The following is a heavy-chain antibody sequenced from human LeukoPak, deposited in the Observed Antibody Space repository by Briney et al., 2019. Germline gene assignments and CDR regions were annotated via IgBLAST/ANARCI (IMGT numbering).Heavy chain of an antibody. V-gene: IGHV4-31*03. CDR3: ARDRGYCSGGSCHHFDY. Sequence: TLSLTCTVSGGSISSGGYYWSWIRQHPGKGLEWIGYIYYSGSTYYNPSLKSRVTISVDTSKNQFSLKLSSVTAADTAVYYCARDRGYCSGGSCHHFDYWGQGTLVTVSS. D-gene: IGHD2-15*01. CDR1: GGSISSGGYY. J-gene: IGHJ4*02. CDR2: IYYSGST.